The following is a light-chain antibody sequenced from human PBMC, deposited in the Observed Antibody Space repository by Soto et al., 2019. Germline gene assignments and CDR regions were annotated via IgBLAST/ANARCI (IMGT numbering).Light chain of an antibody. CDR3: CSYAGSSTYV. J-gene: IGLJ1*01. CDR1: SSDVGSYNL. Sequence: QSALNQPASVSGSPGQSITISCTGTSSDVGSYNLVSWYQQHPGKAPKLMIYEVSKRPSGVSNRFSGSKSGNTASLTISGLQAEDEADYYCCSYAGSSTYVFGTGTKV. CDR2: EVS. V-gene: IGLV2-23*02.